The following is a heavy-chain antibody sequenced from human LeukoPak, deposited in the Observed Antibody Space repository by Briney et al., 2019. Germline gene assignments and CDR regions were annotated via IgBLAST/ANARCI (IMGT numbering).Heavy chain of an antibody. Sequence: GGSLRLSCAASGFTFSSYAMSWVRQASGKGLEWVSAISGSGGSTYYADSVKGRFTISRDNSKNTLYLQMNSLRAEDTAVYYCAKHPLPYSSSSGAFDIWGQGTMVTVSS. CDR2: ISGSGGST. CDR1: GFTFSSYA. V-gene: IGHV3-23*01. CDR3: AKHPLPYSSSSGAFDI. D-gene: IGHD6-6*01. J-gene: IGHJ3*02.